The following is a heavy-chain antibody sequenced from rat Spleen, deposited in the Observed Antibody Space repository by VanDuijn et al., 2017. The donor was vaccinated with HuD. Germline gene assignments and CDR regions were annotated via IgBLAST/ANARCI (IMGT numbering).Heavy chain of an antibody. CDR1: GFTFSDYY. CDR3: ATPTPGIPFTY. V-gene: IGHV5-7*01. Sequence: EVQLVESGGGLVQPGRSLKLSCVASGFTFSDYYMAWVRQAPTKGLEWVAMIIYDASSTYYRDSVKGRFTISRDNTKSTLYLQMDSLRSEDTATYYCATPTPGIPFTYWGQGTLVTVSS. D-gene: IGHD1-4*01. J-gene: IGHJ3*01. CDR2: IIYDASST.